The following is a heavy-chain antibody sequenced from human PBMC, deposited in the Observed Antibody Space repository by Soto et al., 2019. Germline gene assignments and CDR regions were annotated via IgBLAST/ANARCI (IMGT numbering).Heavy chain of an antibody. Sequence: QITLKESGPTLVKPTQTLTLTCTFSGFSLSTSGVGVGWIRQPPGKALEWLALIYWDDDQRYSPSLKSRLTITKDTSKNQVVLRMTNMDPVDTATYHCAQWYYYDSYGYRFQHWGQGTLVIVSS. CDR2: IYWDDDQ. CDR3: AQWYYYDSYGYRFQH. D-gene: IGHD3-22*01. V-gene: IGHV2-5*02. J-gene: IGHJ1*01. CDR1: GFSLSTSGVG.